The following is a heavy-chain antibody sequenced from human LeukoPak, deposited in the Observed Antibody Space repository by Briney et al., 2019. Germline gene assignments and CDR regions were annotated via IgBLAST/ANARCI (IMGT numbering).Heavy chain of an antibody. D-gene: IGHD2-2*02. CDR1: GFTFSNYG. CDR3: AKVPAAIQTIDY. V-gene: IGHV3-30*02. J-gene: IGHJ4*02. Sequence: GGSLRLSCAASGFTFSNYGMHWVRQAPGKGLEWVAFIRYDGSNKYYADSVKGRFTISRDNSKSTLYLQMNSLRAEDTAVYYCAKVPAAIQTIDYWGQGTLVTVSS. CDR2: IRYDGSNK.